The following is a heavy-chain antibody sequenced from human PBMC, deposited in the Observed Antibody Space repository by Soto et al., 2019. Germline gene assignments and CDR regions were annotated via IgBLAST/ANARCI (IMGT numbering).Heavy chain of an antibody. V-gene: IGHV1-18*04. D-gene: IGHD4-17*01. CDR1: GHTFTSDG. CDR2: ISVYNGNT. CDR3: ARDNDYRFDP. J-gene: IGHJ5*02. Sequence: ASVKVSCKASGHTFTSDGISWVRQAPGQGLEWMGWISVYNGNTNYAQKLQGRVTMTTDTSTNTAYMELRTLRSDDTAVYYCARDNDYRFDPWGQGTLVTVSS.